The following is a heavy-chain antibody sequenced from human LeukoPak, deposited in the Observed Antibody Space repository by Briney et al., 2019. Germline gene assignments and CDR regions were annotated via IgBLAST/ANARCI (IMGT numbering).Heavy chain of an antibody. V-gene: IGHV3-30*18. D-gene: IGHD3-10*01. CDR2: ISSDGSNA. CDR1: GFTFSSYG. J-gene: IGHJ4*02. CDR3: AKDLSGRKGPFDY. Sequence: GGSLRLSCAASGFTFSSYGMHWVRQAPGKGLEWVAVISSDGSNAYYADSVKGRFTMSRDNSKNSLFVQMNSLRAEDTAVYYCAKDLSGRKGPFDYWGQGTLVTVSS.